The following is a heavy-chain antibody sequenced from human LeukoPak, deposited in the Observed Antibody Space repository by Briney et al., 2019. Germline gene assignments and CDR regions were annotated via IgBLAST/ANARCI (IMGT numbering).Heavy chain of an antibody. D-gene: IGHD3-22*01. V-gene: IGHV3-30*01. CDR1: GFTFSSYA. Sequence: PAGGSLRLSCAASGFTFSSYAMHWVRQAPGKGLEWVAVISYDGSNKYYADSVKGRFTISRDNSKNTLYLQMNSLRAEDTAVYYCATRWGVKYYYDSSGYSVDYWGQGTLVTVSS. J-gene: IGHJ4*02. CDR3: ATRWGVKYYYDSSGYSVDY. CDR2: ISYDGSNK.